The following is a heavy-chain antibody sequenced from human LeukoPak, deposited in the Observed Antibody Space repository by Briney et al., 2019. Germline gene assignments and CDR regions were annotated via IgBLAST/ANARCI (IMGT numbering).Heavy chain of an antibody. D-gene: IGHD4-17*01. CDR2: ISSSSSYI. CDR1: GFTFSSYS. V-gene: IGHV3-21*05. CDR3: ASSPGGDYWIDY. Sequence: GGSLRLSCAASGFTFSSYSMNWVRQAPGKGLEWVSYISSSSSYIYYADSVKGRFTISRDNAKNSLYLQMNSLRAEDTAVYYCASSPGGDYWIDYWGQGTLVTVSS. J-gene: IGHJ4*02.